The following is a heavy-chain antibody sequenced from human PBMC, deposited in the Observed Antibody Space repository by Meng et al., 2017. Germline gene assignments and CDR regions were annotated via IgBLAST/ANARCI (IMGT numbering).Heavy chain of an antibody. V-gene: IGHV3-48*03. CDR2: ISSSGSTI. Sequence: GESLKISCAASGFTFSSYEMNWVRQAPGKGLEWVSYISSSGSTIYYADSVKGRFTISRDNSKNTLYLQMNSLGAEDTAVYYCARPILGYCSGGSCYETLNAFDIWGQGTMVTVSS. D-gene: IGHD2-15*01. CDR3: ARPILGYCSGGSCYETLNAFDI. CDR1: GFTFSSYE. J-gene: IGHJ3*02.